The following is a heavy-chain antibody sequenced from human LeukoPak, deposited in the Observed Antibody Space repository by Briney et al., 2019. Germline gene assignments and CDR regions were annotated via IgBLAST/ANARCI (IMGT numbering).Heavy chain of an antibody. Sequence: SETLSLTCTVSGGSINSGAYYWSWIRQHPGKGLEWIGYIYYSGSNYYNPSLKSRVTISVDTSKNQFSLKLSSVTAVDTAVYYCAGCSGGSPIDAFHIWGQGTMVTVSS. CDR1: GGSINSGAYY. CDR3: AGCSGGSPIDAFHI. D-gene: IGHD2-15*01. J-gene: IGHJ3*02. V-gene: IGHV4-31*03. CDR2: IYYSGSN.